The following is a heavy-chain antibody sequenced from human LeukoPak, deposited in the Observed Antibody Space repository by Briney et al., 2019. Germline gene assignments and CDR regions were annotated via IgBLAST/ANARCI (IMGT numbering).Heavy chain of an antibody. CDR1: GFTVSSNY. CDR2: IYSGGST. CDR3: ARDGYPGGDY. D-gene: IGHD3-22*01. J-gene: IGHJ4*02. V-gene: IGHV3-53*01. Sequence: GGSLRLSCAASGFTVSSNYMSWVRQAPGKGLEWVSVIYSGGSTYYADSVKGRFIISRDNARNSLYLQMNSLRDEDTAVYYCARDGYPGGDYWGQGTLVTVSS.